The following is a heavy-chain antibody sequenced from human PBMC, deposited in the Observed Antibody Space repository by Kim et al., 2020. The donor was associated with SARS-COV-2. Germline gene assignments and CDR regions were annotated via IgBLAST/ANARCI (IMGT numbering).Heavy chain of an antibody. Sequence: SETLSLTCTVSGGSISSGGYYWSWIRQHPGKGLEWIGYINYSGSIYYNPSLKSRVTISVDTSKNQFSLKLSSVTAADTAVYYCARAHRTIFGVVEYMDVWGQGTTGTVSS. D-gene: IGHD3-3*01. CDR1: GGSISSGGYY. J-gene: IGHJ6*02. V-gene: IGHV4-31*03. CDR3: ARAHRTIFGVVEYMDV. CDR2: INYSGSI.